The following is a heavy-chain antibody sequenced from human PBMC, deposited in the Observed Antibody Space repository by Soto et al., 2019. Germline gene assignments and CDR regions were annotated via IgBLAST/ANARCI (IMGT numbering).Heavy chain of an antibody. D-gene: IGHD4-4*01. CDR3: AKDQRRSTVTIDY. Sequence: GGSLRLSWAASGFTFSSYAMSWVRQAPGKGLEWVSAISGSGGSTYYADSVKGRFTISRDNSKNTLYLQMNSLRAEDTAVYYCAKDQRRSTVTIDYWGQGTLVTVSS. V-gene: IGHV3-23*01. J-gene: IGHJ4*02. CDR1: GFTFSSYA. CDR2: ISGSGGST.